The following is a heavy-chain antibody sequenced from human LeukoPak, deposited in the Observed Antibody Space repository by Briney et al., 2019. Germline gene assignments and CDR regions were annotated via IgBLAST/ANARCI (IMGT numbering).Heavy chain of an antibody. CDR1: GGSISSSSYF. CDR2: MYYSGST. D-gene: IGHD2-2*01. J-gene: IGHJ6*03. V-gene: IGHV4-39*07. CDR3: ARDGSCISTTFPRASPYYMDV. Sequence: SETLSLTCNVSGGSISSSSYFWGWIRQPPGKGLGWIGSMYYSGSTYYNPSLKSRVTISVDTSKNQFSLKMSSVTAADTAVYYCARDGSCISTTFPRASPYYMDVWGKGTTVTVSS.